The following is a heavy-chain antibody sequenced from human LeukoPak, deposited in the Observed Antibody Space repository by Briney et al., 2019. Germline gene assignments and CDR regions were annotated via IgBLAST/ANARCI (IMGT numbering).Heavy chain of an antibody. CDR2: IYHSGST. J-gene: IGHJ4*02. Sequence: SETLSLTCAVYGGSFSGYYWGWIRQPPGKGLEWIGEIYHSGSTNYNPSLKSRVTISVDKSKNQFPLKLRSVTAADTAVYYCARAPTPRYSGYDWGQGTLVTVSS. CDR1: GGSFSGYY. D-gene: IGHD5-12*01. V-gene: IGHV4-34*01. CDR3: ARAPTPRYSGYD.